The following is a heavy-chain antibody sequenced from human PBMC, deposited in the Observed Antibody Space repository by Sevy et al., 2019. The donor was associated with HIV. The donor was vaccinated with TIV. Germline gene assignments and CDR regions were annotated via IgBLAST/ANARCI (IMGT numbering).Heavy chain of an antibody. CDR2: IYRSGST. Sequence: SETLSLTCAVSGGSISSSNWWSWVRQPPGKGLEWIGEIYRSGSTNYNPSLKSRVTISVDKSKNQFSLKLSSVTAADTAVYYCASTARNYTQKGYYFDYWGQGTLVTVSS. CDR1: GGSISSSNW. V-gene: IGHV4-4*02. D-gene: IGHD3-10*01. J-gene: IGHJ4*02. CDR3: ASTARNYTQKGYYFDY.